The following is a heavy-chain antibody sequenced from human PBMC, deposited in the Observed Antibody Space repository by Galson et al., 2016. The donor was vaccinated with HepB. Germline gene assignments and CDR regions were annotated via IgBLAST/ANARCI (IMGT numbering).Heavy chain of an antibody. Sequence: SLRLSCAASGFTFSYYAIQWVRQPPGKGLEWVAVISYDGRRDYYADSVNGRFTVSRDNPKSTVPLLMNGLKTEATAIYYCGGGMYGSGPTHPYYYFGLDVWGQGSTVTVPS. CDR2: ISYDGRRD. V-gene: IGHV3-30*04. D-gene: IGHD3-10*01. CDR3: GGGMYGSGPTHPYYYFGLDV. J-gene: IGHJ6*02. CDR1: GFTFSYYA.